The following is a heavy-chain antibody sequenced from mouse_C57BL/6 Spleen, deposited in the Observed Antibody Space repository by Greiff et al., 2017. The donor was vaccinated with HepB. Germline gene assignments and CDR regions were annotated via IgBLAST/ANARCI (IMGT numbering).Heavy chain of an antibody. Sequence: QVQLQHSGPELVKPGASVKLSCKASGYTFTSYDINWVKQRPGQGLEWIGWIYPRDGSTKYNEKFKGKATLTVDTSSSTAYMELHSLTSEDAAVYFCATADDYEGFAYWGQGTLVTVSA. J-gene: IGHJ3*01. CDR2: IYPRDGST. CDR1: GYTFTSYD. V-gene: IGHV1-85*01. D-gene: IGHD2-4*01. CDR3: ATADDYEGFAY.